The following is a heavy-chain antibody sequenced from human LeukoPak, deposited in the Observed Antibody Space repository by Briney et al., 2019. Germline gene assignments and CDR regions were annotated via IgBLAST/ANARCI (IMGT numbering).Heavy chain of an antibody. Sequence: TGGSLRLSCAASGFTFSRYSMNWVRQAPGKGLEWVSTISSSSSYIYYADSVKGRFTISRYNAKNSLYLQMNSLRAEDTAVYYCARDERGYSYGSMDYWGQGTLVTASS. CDR1: GFTFSRYS. CDR2: ISSSSSYI. V-gene: IGHV3-21*01. CDR3: ARDERGYSYGSMDY. D-gene: IGHD5-18*01. J-gene: IGHJ4*02.